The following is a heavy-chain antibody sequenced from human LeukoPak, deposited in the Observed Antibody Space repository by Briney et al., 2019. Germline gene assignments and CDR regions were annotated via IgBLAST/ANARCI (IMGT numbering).Heavy chain of an antibody. Sequence: GGSLRLSCAASGFPFTTYAMNWVRQAPGKGLEWVSVISSTGYTTYYADSVKDRLTVSRDNSQNTLYLQMNSLRAEDTAVYYCAKRRDSSARAFDYWGQGTLVTVSS. CDR1: GFPFTTYA. D-gene: IGHD6-6*01. J-gene: IGHJ4*02. CDR2: ISSTGYTT. CDR3: AKRRDSSARAFDY. V-gene: IGHV3-23*01.